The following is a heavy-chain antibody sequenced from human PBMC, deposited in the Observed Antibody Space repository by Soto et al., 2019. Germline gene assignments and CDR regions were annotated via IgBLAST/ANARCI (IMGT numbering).Heavy chain of an antibody. Sequence: ASVKVSCKASGYTFFNYGVTWVRQAPGQGLEWMGWISVYNGNTNYAQKLQGRVTLTTDISTSTAYMELRSLTSDETAVYYCARDSLSGTDAFDIWGQGTMVTVS. J-gene: IGHJ3*02. D-gene: IGHD1-26*01. V-gene: IGHV1-18*01. CDR2: ISVYNGNT. CDR1: GYTFFNYG. CDR3: ARDSLSGTDAFDI.